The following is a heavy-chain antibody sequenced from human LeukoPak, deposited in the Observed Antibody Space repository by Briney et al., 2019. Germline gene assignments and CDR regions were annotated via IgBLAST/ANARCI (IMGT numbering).Heavy chain of an antibody. CDR2: ISSSGSTI. CDR1: GFTFSSYE. V-gene: IGHV3-48*03. CDR3: ARDYGLRYSYGSYDFDY. D-gene: IGHD5-18*01. J-gene: IGHJ4*02. Sequence: GGTLRLSCAASGFTFSSYEMNWVRQAPGKGLEWVPYISSSGSTIYYADSVKGRFTISRDNAKNSLYLQMNSLRAEDTAVYYCARDYGLRYSYGSYDFDYWGQGTLVTVSS.